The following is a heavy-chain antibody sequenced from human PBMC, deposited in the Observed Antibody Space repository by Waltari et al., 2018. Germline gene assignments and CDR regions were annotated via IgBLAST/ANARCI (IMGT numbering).Heavy chain of an antibody. D-gene: IGHD2-15*01. CDR3: ARRRGGGYWYFDL. CDR2: IKKNGRGK. J-gene: IGHJ2*01. Sequence: EVQLVESGGGLVQPGGSLRLSCVGSGFTFGTYWMSWVRHSPGKGLGGVANIKKNGRGKSYVDSVKGRFIISRDDAQNSLYLQLNSLRAEDTAVYYCARRRGGGYWYFDLWGRGTLVTVSS. CDR1: GFTFGTYW. V-gene: IGHV3-7*01.